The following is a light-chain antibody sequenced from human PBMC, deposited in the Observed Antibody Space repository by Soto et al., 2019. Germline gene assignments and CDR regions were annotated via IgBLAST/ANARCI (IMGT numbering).Light chain of an antibody. V-gene: IGKV3-15*01. CDR3: QQYNNWPFS. CDR1: QGVTTN. J-gene: IGKJ5*01. Sequence: EIVMTQSPASLSVSPGERVTLSCSAGQGVTTNFAWYQQKSGQSPRLLIYDVSTRATGVPARFSGTGSETDFTLTISGLQSEDSAVYFCQQYNNWPFSLGQGTRLEI. CDR2: DVS.